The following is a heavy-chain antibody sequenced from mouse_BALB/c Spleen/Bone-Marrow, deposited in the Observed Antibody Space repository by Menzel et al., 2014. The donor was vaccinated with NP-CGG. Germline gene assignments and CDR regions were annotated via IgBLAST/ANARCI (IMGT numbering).Heavy chain of an antibody. CDR2: INNNGGST. V-gene: IGHV5-6-3*01. D-gene: IGHD1-1*01. CDR1: GFTFSSYG. J-gene: IGHJ1*01. CDR3: ARVYGWYFDV. Sequence: EVQLQESGGGLVQPGGSLKLSCVASGFTFSSYGMSWVRQNPDKRLELVATINNNGGSTYYPDSVKGQFTISRDNAKNTLYLQMSSLKSEDTAMYYCARVYGWYFDVWGAGTTVTVSS.